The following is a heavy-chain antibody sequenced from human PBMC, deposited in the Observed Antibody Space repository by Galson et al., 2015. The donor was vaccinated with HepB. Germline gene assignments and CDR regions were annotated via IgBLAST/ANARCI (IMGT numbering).Heavy chain of an antibody. J-gene: IGHJ3*01. CDR1: GYNLIELS. CDR3: ATYLGSTGFDF. Sequence: SVKVSCKVSGYNLIELSIHWVRQAPGKGLEWMGNLVPENGDTLLAQKFEGRVRMTEDTSSDTTYMELSSLRSEGTGVYFCATYLGSTGFDFWGQGTMVTVSS. V-gene: IGHV1-24*01. CDR2: LVPENGDT. D-gene: IGHD3-9*01.